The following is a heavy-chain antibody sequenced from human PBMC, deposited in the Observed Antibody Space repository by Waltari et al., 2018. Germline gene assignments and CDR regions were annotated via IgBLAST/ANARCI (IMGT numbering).Heavy chain of an antibody. CDR1: GYSFSSHY. CDR3: ARWTPTFALHLAPRSSWYFDL. V-gene: IGHV5-51*01. D-gene: IGHD3-3*02. CDR2: IHPADSDT. J-gene: IGHJ2*01. Sequence: DVQLVQSGAEVKKPGESLKISCKGSGYSFSSHYIAWVRQMPGKGLEWMGIIHPADSDTTYSPSFQGQVTISADRSINTAYLQWSSLKASDTAIYYCARWTPTFALHLAPRSSWYFDLWGRGSLVTVSS.